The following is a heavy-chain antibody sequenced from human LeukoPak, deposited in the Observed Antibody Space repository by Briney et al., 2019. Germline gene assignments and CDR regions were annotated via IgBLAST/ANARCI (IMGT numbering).Heavy chain of an antibody. CDR1: GESFSGYY. V-gene: IGHV4-34*01. D-gene: IGHD1-20*01. J-gene: IGHJ5*02. Sequence: SETLSLTCAVYGESFSGYYWSWLRQTPGKGLEWIGEINHAGTTNYNPSLKSRVTISADTSKNQCSLNLRSGTAADTAVYYCARHTNWNGGVDWFDPWGEGTQVTVSS. CDR3: ARHTNWNGGVDWFDP. CDR2: INHAGTT.